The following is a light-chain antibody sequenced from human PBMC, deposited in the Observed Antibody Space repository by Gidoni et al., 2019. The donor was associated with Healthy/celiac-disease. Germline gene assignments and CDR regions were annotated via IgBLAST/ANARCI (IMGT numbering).Light chain of an antibody. Sequence: QSELTQPPSASGTPGQRVTISCSGSRSNIGSNTVNWYQQLPGTAPTLLIYSHNQRPSGVPARFSGSKSGTSASLAISGLQSEDEADYYCAAWDDSLNGPWVFGGGTKLTVL. CDR2: SHN. CDR3: AAWDDSLNGPWV. J-gene: IGLJ3*02. V-gene: IGLV1-44*01. CDR1: RSNIGSNT.